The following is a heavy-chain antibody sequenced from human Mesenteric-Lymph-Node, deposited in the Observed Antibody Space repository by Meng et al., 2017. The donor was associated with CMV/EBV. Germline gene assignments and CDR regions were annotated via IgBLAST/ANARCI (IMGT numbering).Heavy chain of an antibody. Sequence: TFRCETMNWVRQAPGKGLEWVSSMTSSGTYIDYADSVKGRFTISRDNAKNTLYLQMNSLRAEDTAVYYCARETGTLVREIIEHYFDYWGQGALVTVSS. J-gene: IGHJ4*02. CDR1: TFRCET. D-gene: IGHD3-10*01. CDR3: ARETGTLVREIIEHYFDY. V-gene: IGHV3-21*06. CDR2: MTSSGTYI.